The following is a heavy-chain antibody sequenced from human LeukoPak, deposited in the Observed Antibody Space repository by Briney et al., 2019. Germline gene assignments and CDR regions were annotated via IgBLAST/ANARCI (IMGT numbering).Heavy chain of an antibody. CDR3: ARVPSSVGATLSDY. CDR2: ISISGSTT. CDR1: GFTFSDYY. Sequence: PGGSLRLSCAASGFTFSDYYMSWIRQAPGKGREWVSYISISGSTTYYADSVKGRFTISKDNAKNSLYLQMNSLRAEDTAVYYCARVPSSVGATLSDYWGQGTLVTVSS. J-gene: IGHJ4*02. D-gene: IGHD1-26*01. V-gene: IGHV3-11*01.